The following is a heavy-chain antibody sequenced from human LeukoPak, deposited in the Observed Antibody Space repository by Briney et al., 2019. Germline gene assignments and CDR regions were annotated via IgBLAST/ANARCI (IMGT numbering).Heavy chain of an antibody. D-gene: IGHD1-26*01. CDR2: IYHSGST. CDR3: ARARGGSYYFYVY. V-gene: IGHV4-4*02. CDR1: GSSISSSNW. J-gene: IGHJ4*02. Sequence: SETLSLTCAASGSSISSSNWWSWVRQPPGKGLEWIGEIYHSGSTNYNPSLKSRVTISVDKSKNQFSLKLSSVTAADTAVYYCARARGGSYYFYVYWGQGTLVTVSS.